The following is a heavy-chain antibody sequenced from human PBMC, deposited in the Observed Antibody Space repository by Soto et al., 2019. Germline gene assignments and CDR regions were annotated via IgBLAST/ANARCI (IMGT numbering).Heavy chain of an antibody. V-gene: IGHV3-48*02. Sequence: LRLSCTASGFTFSSRAMNWVRQFPGRGLEWVSYISSSSSNIDYADSVKGRFTVSRDNAKNSLYLQMNTLRDEDTAVYYCASDRSLGSNWYYYLESWGQGTLVTVSS. CDR1: GFTFSSRA. CDR2: ISSSSSNI. CDR3: ASDRSLGSNWYYYLES. D-gene: IGHD1-20*01. J-gene: IGHJ4*02.